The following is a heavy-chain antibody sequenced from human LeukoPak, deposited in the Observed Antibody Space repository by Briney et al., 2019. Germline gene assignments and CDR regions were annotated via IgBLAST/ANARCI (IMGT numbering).Heavy chain of an antibody. Sequence: PGGSLRLSCAASGFTFSSNWMSWVRQAPGKGLEWVANIKQDGSEKYYVDSVKGRFTISRDNAKNSLYLQMNSLRAEDTAVYYCASCFGDYYHAAFDIWGQGTMVTVSS. CDR3: ASCFGDYYHAAFDI. J-gene: IGHJ3*02. CDR2: IKQDGSEK. D-gene: IGHD4-17*01. V-gene: IGHV3-7*01. CDR1: GFTFSSNW.